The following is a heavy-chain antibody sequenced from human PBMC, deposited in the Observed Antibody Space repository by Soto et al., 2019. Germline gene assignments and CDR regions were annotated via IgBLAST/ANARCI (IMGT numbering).Heavy chain of an antibody. CDR3: ARAGHCDMWSGYYYMDV. CDR2: ISGSGGST. J-gene: IGHJ6*03. Sequence: EVQLLESGGGLVQPGGSLRLSCVTSGFTFSSYAMAWVGQAPGRGLEWVSAISGSGGSTYHAASVKGRFSISRDNSRNVLYLQMNCLGAEDTAVYYCARAGHCDMWSGYYYMDVWGIGTTVTVSS. CDR1: GFTFSSYA. D-gene: IGHD3-3*01. V-gene: IGHV3-23*01.